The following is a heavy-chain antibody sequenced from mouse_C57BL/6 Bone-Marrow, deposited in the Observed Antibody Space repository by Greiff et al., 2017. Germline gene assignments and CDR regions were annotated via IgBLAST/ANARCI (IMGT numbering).Heavy chain of an antibody. Sequence: QVQLQQPGAELVKPGASVKMSCKASGYTFTSYWITWVKQRPGQGLEWIGDIYPGSGSTNYNEKFKSKATLTVDTSSSTAYMQLSSLTSEDSAVYYCARKGGDYEGFAYWGQGTLVTVSA. D-gene: IGHD2-4*01. CDR1: GYTFTSYW. CDR3: ARKGGDYEGFAY. CDR2: IYPGSGST. J-gene: IGHJ3*01. V-gene: IGHV1-55*01.